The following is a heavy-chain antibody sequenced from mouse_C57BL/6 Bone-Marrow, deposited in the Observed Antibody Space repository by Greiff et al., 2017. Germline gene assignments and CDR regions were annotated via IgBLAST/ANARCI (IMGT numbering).Heavy chain of an antibody. CDR3: TLYDYSDY. CDR1: GYTFTDYE. D-gene: IGHD2-3*01. V-gene: IGHV1-15*01. J-gene: IGHJ2*01. CDR2: IDPETGGT. Sequence: VKLMESGAELVRPGASVTLSCKASGYTFTDYEMHWVKQTPVHGLEWIGAIDPETGGTAYNQKFKGKAILTADKSSSTAYMELRSLTSEDSAVYYCTLYDYSDYWGQGTTPTVSS.